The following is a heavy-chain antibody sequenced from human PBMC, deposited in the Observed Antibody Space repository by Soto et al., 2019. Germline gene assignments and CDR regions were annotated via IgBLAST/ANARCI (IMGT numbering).Heavy chain of an antibody. D-gene: IGHD6-13*01. J-gene: IGHJ4*02. CDR3: AREGIAAAAYFDY. V-gene: IGHV4-31*03. CDR2: IYYSGST. CDR1: GGSISSGGYY. Sequence: SETLSLTCTVSGGSISSGGYYWSWIRQHPGKGLEWIGYIYYSGSTYYNPSLKSRVTISVDTSKNQFSLKLSSVTAADTAVYYCAREGIAAAAYFDYWGQGTLVTVPQ.